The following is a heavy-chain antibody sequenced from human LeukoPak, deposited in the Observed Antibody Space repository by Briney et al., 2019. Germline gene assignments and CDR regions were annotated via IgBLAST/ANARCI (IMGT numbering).Heavy chain of an antibody. D-gene: IGHD3-10*01. V-gene: IGHV3-66*01. CDR3: ARITGAPPKRITMVRGALAGAFDI. Sequence: GGSLRLSCAASGFTVSSNYMSWVRQAPGKGLEWVSVIYSGGSTYYADSVKGRFTISRDNSKNTLYLQMNSLRAEDTAVYYCARITGAPPKRITMVRGALAGAFDIWGQGTMVTVSS. J-gene: IGHJ3*02. CDR2: IYSGGST. CDR1: GFTVSSNY.